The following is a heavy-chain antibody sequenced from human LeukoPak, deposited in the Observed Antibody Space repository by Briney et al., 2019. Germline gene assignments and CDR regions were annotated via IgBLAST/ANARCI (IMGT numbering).Heavy chain of an antibody. CDR3: ARDQGRYDFWSGYYQAFDI. J-gene: IGHJ3*02. CDR2: IYYSGST. CDR1: GGSISSSSYY. Sequence: PSETLSLTCTVSGGSISSSSYYWGWIRQPPGTGLEWLGSIYYSGSTYYNPSLKSRVTISVDTSKNQFSLKLSSVTAADTAVYYCARDQGRYDFWSGYYQAFDIWGQGTMVTVSS. V-gene: IGHV4-39*07. D-gene: IGHD3-3*01.